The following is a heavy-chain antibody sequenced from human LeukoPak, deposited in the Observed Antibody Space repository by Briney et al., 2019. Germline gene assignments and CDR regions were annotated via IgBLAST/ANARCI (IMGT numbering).Heavy chain of an antibody. CDR1: GGSISSYY. CDR3: ARGATGTTRTSDAFDI. CDR2: IYYSGST. Sequence: SETLSLTCTVSGGSISSYYWSWIRQPPGKGLEWIGYIYYSGSTNYKPSLKSRVTISVDTSKNQFSLKLSSVIAADTAVYYCARGATGTTRTSDAFDIWGQGTMVTVSS. J-gene: IGHJ3*02. V-gene: IGHV4-59*01. D-gene: IGHD1-7*01.